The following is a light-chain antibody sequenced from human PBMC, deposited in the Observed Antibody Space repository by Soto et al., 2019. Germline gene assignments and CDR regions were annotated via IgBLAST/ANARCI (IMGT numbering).Light chain of an antibody. CDR3: QQYNSYWT. CDR2: AAS. V-gene: IGKV1-5*01. J-gene: IGKJ1*01. Sequence: DIQMTQSPSTLSGSVGDRVTITCRASQGISSWLNWYQQKPGKAPKLLIYAASSLESGVPSRFSGSGSGTEFTLTISSLQPDDFATYYCQQYNSYWTFGQGTKVDIK. CDR1: QGISSW.